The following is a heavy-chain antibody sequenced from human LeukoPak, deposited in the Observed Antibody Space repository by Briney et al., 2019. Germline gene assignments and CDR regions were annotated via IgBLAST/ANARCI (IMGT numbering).Heavy chain of an antibody. J-gene: IGHJ3*01. CDR2: IATSGTI. V-gene: IGHV4-4*07. D-gene: IGHD3-10*01. Sequence: PSETLSLTCTISGGSISGSFWSWIWQPAGKGLEWIGRIATSGTINYNPSLKSRVTVSVDTSKNQFSLELTSMSAADTAVYYCTRDGSKGSRGDAFDLWGQGTVVTVSS. CDR3: TRDGSKGSRGDAFDL. CDR1: GGSISGSF.